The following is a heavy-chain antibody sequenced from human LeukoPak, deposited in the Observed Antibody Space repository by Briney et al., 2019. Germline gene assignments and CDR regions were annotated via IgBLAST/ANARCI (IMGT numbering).Heavy chain of an antibody. CDR3: ARESYSGSYYH. CDR1: GGSISSSSYY. J-gene: IGHJ5*02. CDR2: IYYSGST. D-gene: IGHD1-26*01. Sequence: PSGTLSLTCTVSGGSISSSSYYWGWIRQPPGKGLEWIGSIYYSGSTYYNPSLKSRVTISVDTSKNQFSLKLSSVTAADTAVYYCARESYSGSYYHWGQGTLVTVSS. V-gene: IGHV4-39*07.